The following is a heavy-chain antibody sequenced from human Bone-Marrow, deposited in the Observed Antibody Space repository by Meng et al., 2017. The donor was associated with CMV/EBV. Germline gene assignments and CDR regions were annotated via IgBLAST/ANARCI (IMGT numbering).Heavy chain of an antibody. D-gene: IGHD6-6*01. J-gene: IGHJ4*02. CDR2: IYSGGST. Sequence: GESLKISCAASGFTVSSNYMSRVRQAPGKGLEWVSVIYSGGSTYYADSVKGRFTISRDNSKNTLYLQMNSLRAEDTAVYYCARTESSSPHFDYWGQGTLVTVSS. V-gene: IGHV3-66*02. CDR3: ARTESSSPHFDY. CDR1: GFTVSSNY.